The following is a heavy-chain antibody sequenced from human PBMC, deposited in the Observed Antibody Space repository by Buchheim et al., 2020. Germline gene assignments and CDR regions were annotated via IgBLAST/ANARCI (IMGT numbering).Heavy chain of an antibody. Sequence: QVQLQQWGAGLLKPSETLSLTCAVYGGSFSGYYWGWIRQPPGKGLEWIGEINHSGSTNYNPSLKSRVTISVDTSKNQFSLKLRSVTAADTAVYYCARGFRSGSGYYYGYFQHWGQGTL. V-gene: IGHV4-34*01. CDR3: ARGFRSGSGYYYGYFQH. CDR1: GGSFSGYY. D-gene: IGHD3-22*01. CDR2: INHSGST. J-gene: IGHJ1*01.